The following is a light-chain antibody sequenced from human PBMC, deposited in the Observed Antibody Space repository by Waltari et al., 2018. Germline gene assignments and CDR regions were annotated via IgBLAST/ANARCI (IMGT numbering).Light chain of an antibody. CDR1: GSNIGAGSA. CDR3: QSYDTSLSVV. V-gene: IGLV1-40*01. J-gene: IGLJ3*02. CDR2: GNT. Sequence: QSVLTQPPSVSGAPGQRVTISCTGSGSNIGAGSAVHWYQQLPRAAPKLPIYGNTSRPLGVPARFFGSTSGTSASLAITGLQAEDEADYYCQSYDTSLSVVFGGGTKLTVL.